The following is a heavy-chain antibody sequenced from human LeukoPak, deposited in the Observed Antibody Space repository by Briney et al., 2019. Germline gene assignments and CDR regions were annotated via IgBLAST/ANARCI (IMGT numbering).Heavy chain of an antibody. CDR3: ARLGLYGGNSGGNYYYYMDV. J-gene: IGHJ6*03. CDR2: IKQDGSKK. D-gene: IGHD4-23*01. CDR1: GFIFSSYA. Sequence: GGSLRLSCAASGFIFSSYAMSWVRQAPGKGLEWVANIKQDGSKKYYVDSVKGRFTISRDNAKNSLYLQMNSLRAEDTAVYYCARLGLYGGNSGGNYYYYMDVWGKGTTVTVSS. V-gene: IGHV3-7*03.